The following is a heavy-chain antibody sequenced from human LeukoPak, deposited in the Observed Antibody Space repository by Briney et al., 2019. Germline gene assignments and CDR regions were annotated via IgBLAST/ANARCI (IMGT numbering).Heavy chain of an antibody. D-gene: IGHD3-10*01. J-gene: IGHJ4*02. CDR1: GGSISSYY. CDR2: IYTSGST. V-gene: IGHV4-4*07. CDR3: ARWAYYGSGSYYNPSDY. Sequence: SETLSLTCTVSGGSISSYYWSWIRQPAGKGLEWIGRIYTSGSTNYNPSLKNRVTMSVDTSKNQFSLKLSSVTAADTAVYYCARWAYYGSGSYYNPSDYWGQGTLVTVSS.